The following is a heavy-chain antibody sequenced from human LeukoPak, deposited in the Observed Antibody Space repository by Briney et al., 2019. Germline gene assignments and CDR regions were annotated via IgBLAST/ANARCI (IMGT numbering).Heavy chain of an antibody. Sequence: PGGSLRLSCAASGFTFSSYAMSWVRQAPGKGLEWVSSISGSGNRTYYADSVKGRFTISRDNSKNTLFLQMNSLRAEDTAVYYCAREVGVRGVPGAFDIWGQGTMVTVSS. CDR2: ISGSGNRT. CDR3: AREVGVRGVPGAFDI. CDR1: GFTFSSYA. D-gene: IGHD3-10*01. J-gene: IGHJ3*02. V-gene: IGHV3-23*01.